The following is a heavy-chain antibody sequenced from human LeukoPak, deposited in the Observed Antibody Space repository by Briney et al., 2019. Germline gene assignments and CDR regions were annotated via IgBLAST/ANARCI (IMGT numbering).Heavy chain of an antibody. CDR1: GFTFSSYA. V-gene: IGHV3-23*01. D-gene: IGHD6-13*01. Sequence: PGRSLRPSCAASGFTFSSYAMSWVRQAPGKGREWVSAISGIGGSTYYADSVKGQFTISRDNFKNTLYLQMNSQRAEDTAVCCCFSSSWYPSWFDPWGQGTLVTVCS. J-gene: IGHJ5*02. CDR2: ISGIGGST. CDR3: FSSSWYPSWFDP.